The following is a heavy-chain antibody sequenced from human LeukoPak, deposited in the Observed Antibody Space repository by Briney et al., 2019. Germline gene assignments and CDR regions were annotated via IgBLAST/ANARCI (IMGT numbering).Heavy chain of an antibody. D-gene: IGHD6-19*01. V-gene: IGHV3-33*03. CDR1: GLSFSDYG. CDR2: IWSDGSNK. J-gene: IGHJ2*01. CDR3: ARRIAGTATGGYFDP. Sequence: QTGGSLRLSCVVSGLSFSDYGMHWVRQAPGKGLEWVAVIWSDGSNKYYADSVKGRFTISRDNARSSLYLQMNSLRADDTAVYYCARRIAGTATGGYFDPWGRGTLVSVSS.